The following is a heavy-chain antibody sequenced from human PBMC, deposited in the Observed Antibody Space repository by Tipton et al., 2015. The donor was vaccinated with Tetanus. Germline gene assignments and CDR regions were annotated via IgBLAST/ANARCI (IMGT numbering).Heavy chain of an antibody. CDR2: ITSNSVNR. J-gene: IGHJ5*01. CDR1: GFTFDDSA. Sequence: CAASGFTFDDSAMHWVRQAPGKGLEWVSGITSNSVNRGYADSVKGRFTISRDNAKKSLYLQMDSLRAEDPALYYCTKGAWFDSWGQGTLVTVSS. V-gene: IGHV3-9*01. CDR3: TKGAWFDS.